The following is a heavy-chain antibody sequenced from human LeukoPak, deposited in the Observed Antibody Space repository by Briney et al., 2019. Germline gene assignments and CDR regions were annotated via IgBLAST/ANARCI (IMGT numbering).Heavy chain of an antibody. V-gene: IGHV3-73*01. D-gene: IGHD3-16*01. Sequence: GGSLRLSCAASGFTFSGSGMHWVRQASGKGLEWVGRIRSKANNYATAYAASVKGRFTISRDDSKNTAYLQMNSLKAEDTAVYYCTMLGDYWGQGTLVTVSS. CDR1: GFTFSGSG. CDR3: TMLGDY. J-gene: IGHJ4*02. CDR2: IRSKANNYAT.